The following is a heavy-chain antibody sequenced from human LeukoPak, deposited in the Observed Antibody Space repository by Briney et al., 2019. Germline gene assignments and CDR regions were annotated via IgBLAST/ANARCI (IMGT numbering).Heavy chain of an antibody. J-gene: IGHJ4*02. Sequence: SVKVSCKASGGTFSSYAISWVRQAPGQGLEWMGGIIPIFGTANYAQKFQGRVTITADESTSTAYMELSSLRTEDTAVYYCAREKSSGIAAAGVDYWGQGTLVTVSS. V-gene: IGHV1-69*13. CDR2: IIPIFGTA. D-gene: IGHD6-13*01. CDR1: GGTFSSYA. CDR3: AREKSSGIAAAGVDY.